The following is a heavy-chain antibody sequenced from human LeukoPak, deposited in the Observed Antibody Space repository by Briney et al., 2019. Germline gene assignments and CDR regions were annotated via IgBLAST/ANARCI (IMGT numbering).Heavy chain of an antibody. CDR1: GYTLTELS. CDR2: FDPEDGET. CDR3: ATVRVRHYYYGMDV. Sequence: ASVKVSCKVSGYTLTELSMHLVRQAPGKGLEWMGGFDPEDGETIYAQKFQGRVTMTEDTSTDTAYMELSSLRSEDTAVYYCATVRVRHYYYGMDVWGQGTTVTVSS. J-gene: IGHJ6*02. V-gene: IGHV1-24*01.